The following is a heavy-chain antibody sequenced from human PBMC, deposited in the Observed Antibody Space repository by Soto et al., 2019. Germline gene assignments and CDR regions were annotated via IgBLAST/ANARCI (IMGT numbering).Heavy chain of an antibody. CDR1: GDSVSSNIVT. V-gene: IGHV6-1*01. CDR2: TYYRSNWYT. D-gene: IGHD6-13*01. CDR3: VRLIGNSWLDY. J-gene: IGHJ4*02. Sequence: SQTLSLTCAISGDSVSSNIVTWNWIRQSPSRGLEWPGRTYYRSNWYTDYAVSVKSRATINPDTSKNHFSLQLNSVTPEDTAIYYCVRLIGNSWLDYWGQGTLVTVSS.